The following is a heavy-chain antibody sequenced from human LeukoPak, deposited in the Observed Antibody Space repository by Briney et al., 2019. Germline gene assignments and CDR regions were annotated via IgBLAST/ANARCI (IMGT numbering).Heavy chain of an antibody. D-gene: IGHD3-22*01. Sequence: GGSLRLSCAVSGFTFSTSAMTWVRQAPGKGLEWVSGISGSGGSTYDADSVKGRFTISRDNSKNTLSLQMNSLRAEDTAVYYCAKDNYYDSSGYYGEYFQHWGQGTLVTVSS. V-gene: IGHV3-23*01. CDR3: AKDNYYDSSGYYGEYFQH. J-gene: IGHJ1*01. CDR2: ISGSGGST. CDR1: GFTFSTSA.